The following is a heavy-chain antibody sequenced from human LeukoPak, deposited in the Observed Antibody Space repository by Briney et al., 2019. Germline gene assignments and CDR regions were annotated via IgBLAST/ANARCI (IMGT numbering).Heavy chain of an antibody. CDR3: ARDDGSGWSQFDY. Sequence: PVASVKVSCKASGGTFSSYAISWVRQALGQGLEWMGGIIPIFGTANYAQKFQGRVTITADESTSTAYMELSSLRSEDTAVYYCARDDGSGWSQFDYWGQGTLVTVSS. V-gene: IGHV1-69*13. CDR1: GGTFSSYA. J-gene: IGHJ4*02. CDR2: IIPIFGTA. D-gene: IGHD6-19*01.